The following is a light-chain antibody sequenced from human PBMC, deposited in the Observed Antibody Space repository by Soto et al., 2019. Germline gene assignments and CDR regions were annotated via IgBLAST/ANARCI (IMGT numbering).Light chain of an antibody. CDR2: DIS. CDR1: QSLTTPY. CDR3: QQYGSSEII. Sequence: VLTQCPVTLSLSEGDRATRCGRDRQSLTTPYIAWYQQKPGQAPRLLIYDISSRATGIPDRFSGSVSGTDFTLTITRLEPEDFAVYYCQQYGSSEIIFGQGTRLEIK. J-gene: IGKJ5*01. V-gene: IGKV3-20*01.